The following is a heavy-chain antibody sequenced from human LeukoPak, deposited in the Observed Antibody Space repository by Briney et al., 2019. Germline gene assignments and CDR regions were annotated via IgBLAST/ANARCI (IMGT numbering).Heavy chain of an antibody. Sequence: GGSLRLSCAASGFTFSSYAMNWVRQAPGKGLEWVSSISVSGGGTYYADSVKGRFTISRDNANNSLYLQMNSLRAEDTAVYYCARDGWVDYWGQGTLVTVSS. J-gene: IGHJ4*02. D-gene: IGHD6-19*01. CDR2: ISVSGGGT. V-gene: IGHV3-21*01. CDR3: ARDGWVDY. CDR1: GFTFSSYA.